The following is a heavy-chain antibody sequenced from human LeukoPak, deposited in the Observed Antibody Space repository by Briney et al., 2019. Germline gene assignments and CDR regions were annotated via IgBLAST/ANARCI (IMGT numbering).Heavy chain of an antibody. Sequence: PGGSLRLSCVASGFSFSDYGVHWVRQAPGKGLEWVAVMWYDGSIKYYADSVKGRFTISRDNSRNTVYLQMNSLRVEDTAVYYCVKGFNWYFDLWGRGTLVTVSS. J-gene: IGHJ2*01. CDR1: GFSFSDYG. CDR2: MWYDGSIK. V-gene: IGHV3-33*06. CDR3: VKGFNWYFDL.